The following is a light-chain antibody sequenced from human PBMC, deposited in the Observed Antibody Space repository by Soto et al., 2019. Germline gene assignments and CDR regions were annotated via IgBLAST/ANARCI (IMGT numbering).Light chain of an antibody. CDR3: QQYGSSSIT. CDR1: QSVSSSY. Sequence: ELVLRQSPGTLSLSAGESATLXXRASQSVSSSYLAWYQQKPGQAPRXXIYGASSRATGIPDRFSGSGSGTDFTLTISRLEPEDFAVYYCQQYGSSSITFGQGTRLENK. J-gene: IGKJ5*01. V-gene: IGKV3-20*01. CDR2: GAS.